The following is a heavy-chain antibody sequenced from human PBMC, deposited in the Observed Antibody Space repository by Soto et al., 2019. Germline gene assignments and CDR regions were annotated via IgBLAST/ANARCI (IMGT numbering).Heavy chain of an antibody. CDR2: ISAYNGNT. D-gene: IGHD3-9*01. V-gene: IGHV1-18*01. Sequence: ASVKVSCKASGYTFTSHCISWVRQAPGQGLEWMGWISAYNGNTNYAQKLQGRVTITTDTSTNTAYMELKSLRSDDTAVYYCAGGLDLTTIYCCFDYWGQGTLVTVSS. CDR3: AGGLDLTTIYCCFDY. J-gene: IGHJ4*02. CDR1: GYTFTSHC.